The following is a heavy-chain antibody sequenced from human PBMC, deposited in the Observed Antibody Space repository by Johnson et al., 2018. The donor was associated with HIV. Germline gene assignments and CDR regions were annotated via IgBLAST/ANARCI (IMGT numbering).Heavy chain of an antibody. V-gene: IGHV3-64*04. Sequence: QVQLVESGGGLVQPGGSLRLSCAASGFTFSSYAMHWVRQAPGKGLEYVSAISSNGGSTYYANSVKGRFTISRDNSKNTLYLQMNSLRAEDTAVYYCARYNYGVTDAFDIWGQGTMVTVSS. CDR2: ISSNGGST. CDR1: GFTFSSYA. D-gene: IGHD5-18*01. J-gene: IGHJ3*02. CDR3: ARYNYGVTDAFDI.